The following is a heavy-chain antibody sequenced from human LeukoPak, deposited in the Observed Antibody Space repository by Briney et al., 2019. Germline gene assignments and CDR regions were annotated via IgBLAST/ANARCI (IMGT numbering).Heavy chain of an antibody. V-gene: IGHV3-7*01. CDR2: IKQAGSEK. CDR1: GLSFSSSW. Sequence: GGSLRLSCAASGLSFSSSWMNWVRQAPGKGLEWVATIKQAGSEKFYLDSVKGRFTISRDNAKNSLYLQMNSLRAEDTAIYYCARAGCSGGSCYKTTFDIWGQGTMVTVSS. J-gene: IGHJ3*02. CDR3: ARAGCSGGSCYKTTFDI. D-gene: IGHD2-15*01.